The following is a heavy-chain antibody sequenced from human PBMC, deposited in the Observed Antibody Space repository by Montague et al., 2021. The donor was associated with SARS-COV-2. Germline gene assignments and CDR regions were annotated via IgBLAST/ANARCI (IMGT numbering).Heavy chain of an antibody. Sequence: TLSLTCTVSGGSISSGGYYWSWIRQHPGKGLEWFGYIYYSGSTYYXXXLKSRVTISVDTSKNQFSLKLSSVTAADTAVYYCARGPDTIFGVVKQIDYWGQGTLVTVSS. D-gene: IGHD3-3*01. V-gene: IGHV4-31*03. CDR2: IYYSGST. CDR3: ARGPDTIFGVVKQIDY. CDR1: GGSISSGGYY. J-gene: IGHJ4*02.